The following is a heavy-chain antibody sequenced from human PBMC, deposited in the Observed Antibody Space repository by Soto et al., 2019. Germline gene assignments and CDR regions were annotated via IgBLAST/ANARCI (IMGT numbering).Heavy chain of an antibody. Sequence: SETLSLTCTVSGGSISSSSYYWGWIRQPPGKGLEWIGSIYHSGSTNYNPSLKSRVTISVDKSKNQFSLKLSSVTAADTAVYYCARVEGRFYYGMDVWGQGTTVTVSS. J-gene: IGHJ6*02. CDR3: ARVEGRFYYGMDV. CDR2: IYHSGST. V-gene: IGHV4-39*07. CDR1: GGSISSSSYY.